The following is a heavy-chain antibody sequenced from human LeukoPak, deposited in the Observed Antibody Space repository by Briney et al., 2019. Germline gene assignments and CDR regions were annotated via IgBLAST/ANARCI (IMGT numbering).Heavy chain of an antibody. CDR2: ISYDGSNK. V-gene: IGHV3-30*04. CDR3: ARRTVVAPFDY. D-gene: IGHD4-23*01. J-gene: IGHJ4*02. CDR1: GFTFSSYA. Sequence: GGSLRLSCAASGFTFSSYAMHWVRQAPGKGLEWVAVISYDGSNKYYADSVKGRFTISRDNSKNTLYLQMNSLRPEDTAVYYCARRTVVAPFDYWGQGTLVTVSS.